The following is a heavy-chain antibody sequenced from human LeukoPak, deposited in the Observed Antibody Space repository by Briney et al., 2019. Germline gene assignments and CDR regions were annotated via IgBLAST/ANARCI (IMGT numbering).Heavy chain of an antibody. Sequence: GGSLRLSCAASGFTFSSYGMLWVRQAPGKGLEWVSVIYSGGRTYYADSVKGRFTISRDNSKNTLYLQMNSLRAEDTAVYYCAMCSAATGTVYWGQGSLVTVSS. CDR1: GFTFSSYG. V-gene: IGHV3-66*01. CDR3: AMCSAATGTVY. D-gene: IGHD6-13*01. J-gene: IGHJ4*02. CDR2: IYSGGRT.